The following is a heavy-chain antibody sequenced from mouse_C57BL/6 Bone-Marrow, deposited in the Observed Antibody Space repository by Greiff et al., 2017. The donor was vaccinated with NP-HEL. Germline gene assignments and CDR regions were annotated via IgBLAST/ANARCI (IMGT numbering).Heavy chain of an antibody. Sequence: QVQLQQSGPELVKPGASVKLSCKASGYTFTSYDINWVKQRPGQGLEWIGWIYPRDGSTKYNEKFKGKATLTVDTSSSTAYMELHSLTSEDSAVYFCARDIYYYGSSYWYFDVWGTGTTVTVSS. CDR3: ARDIYYYGSSYWYFDV. V-gene: IGHV1-85*01. CDR1: GYTFTSYD. CDR2: IYPRDGST. D-gene: IGHD1-1*01. J-gene: IGHJ1*03.